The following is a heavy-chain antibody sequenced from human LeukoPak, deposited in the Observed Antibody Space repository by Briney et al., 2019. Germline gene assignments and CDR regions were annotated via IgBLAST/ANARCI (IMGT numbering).Heavy chain of an antibody. Sequence: SETLSLTCTVSGGSISSSSYYWGWIRQPPGKGLEWIASIYYSGSTYDNPSLKSRVTISVDTSMNQFSLKLNSVTAADTAVYYCASLMTTGTTNFDYWGQGTLVTVSS. D-gene: IGHD1-1*01. CDR1: GGSISSSSYY. J-gene: IGHJ4*02. CDR3: ASLMTTGTTNFDY. V-gene: IGHV4-39*07. CDR2: IYYSGST.